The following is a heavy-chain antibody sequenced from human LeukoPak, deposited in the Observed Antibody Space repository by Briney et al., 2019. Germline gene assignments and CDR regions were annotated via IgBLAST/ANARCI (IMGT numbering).Heavy chain of an antibody. CDR1: GLTFRNHA. CDR2: ISHDGSSE. D-gene: IGHD3-3*01. Sequence: GGSLTLSCAASGLTFRNHAMHWVRQAPGKGPEWVALISHDGSSEYYADSMKGRFTISRDNSKNTFYLQMNSLRAEDTAVYYCASRFEWLSSFDYWGQGTLVTVSS. J-gene: IGHJ4*02. CDR3: ASRFEWLSSFDY. V-gene: IGHV3-30*03.